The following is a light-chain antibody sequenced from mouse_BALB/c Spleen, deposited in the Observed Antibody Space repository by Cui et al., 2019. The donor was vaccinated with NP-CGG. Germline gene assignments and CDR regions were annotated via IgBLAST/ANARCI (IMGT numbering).Light chain of an antibody. Sequence: VVSQESALTTSPGETVTLTCRSSTGAVTTSNYANWVQEKPDHLFTGLIGGINNRAPGVPARFSGSLIGDKAALTITGAQTEDEAIYFCALWYSNHWVFGGGTKLTVL. J-gene: IGLJ1*01. V-gene: IGLV1*01. CDR3: ALWYSNHWV. CDR2: GIN. CDR1: TGAVTTSNY.